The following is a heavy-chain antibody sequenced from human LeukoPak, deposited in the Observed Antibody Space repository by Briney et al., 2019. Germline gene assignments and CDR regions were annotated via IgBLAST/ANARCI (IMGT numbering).Heavy chain of an antibody. CDR3: ARGRIAARPGPLMI. V-gene: IGHV1-8*01. D-gene: IGHD6-6*01. J-gene: IGHJ4*02. CDR1: GYTFTSYD. CDR2: MNPNSGNT. Sequence: ASVKVSCKASGYTFTSYDINWVRQATGQGLEWMGWMNPNSGNTGYAQKFQGRVTMTRNTSISTAYMELSSLRSEDTAVYYCARGRIAARPGPLMIWGQGTLVTVSS.